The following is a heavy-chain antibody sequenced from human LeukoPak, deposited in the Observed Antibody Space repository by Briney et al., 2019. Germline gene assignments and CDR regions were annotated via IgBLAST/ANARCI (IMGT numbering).Heavy chain of an antibody. CDR1: GYTLTDYY. V-gene: IGHV1-2*02. Sequence: ASVKVSCKASGYTLTDYYLHWVRQAPGQGLKWMGWINPNSGTTDYAQSFQARVTMTRDTSIGSGYMELTGLESDDTAVYYCARGRRILGEPENAGDFFDYWGQGSLVTVSS. D-gene: IGHD1-14*01. J-gene: IGHJ4*01. CDR3: ARGRRILGEPENAGDFFDY. CDR2: INPNSGTT.